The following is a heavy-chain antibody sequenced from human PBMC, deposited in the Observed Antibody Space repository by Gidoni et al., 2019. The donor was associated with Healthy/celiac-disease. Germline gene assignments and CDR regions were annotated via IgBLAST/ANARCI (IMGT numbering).Heavy chain of an antibody. CDR1: GFTFGDYA. V-gene: IGHV3-49*05. CDR3: TRDYCSSTSCYGYGMDV. Sequence: EVQLVESGGGLVKPGRSLRLSCTASGFTFGDYAMSWFRQAPGKGLEWVGFIRSKAYGGTTEYAASVKGRFTISRDDSKSIAYLQMNSLKTEDTAVYYCTRDYCSSTSCYGYGMDVWGQGTTDTVSS. D-gene: IGHD2-2*01. CDR2: IRSKAYGGTT. J-gene: IGHJ6*02.